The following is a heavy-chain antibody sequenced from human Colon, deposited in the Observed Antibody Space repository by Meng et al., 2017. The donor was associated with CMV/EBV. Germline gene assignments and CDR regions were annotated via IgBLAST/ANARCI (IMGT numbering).Heavy chain of an antibody. CDR3: ARFPNPGSCSGANCYS. J-gene: IGHJ4*02. D-gene: IGHD2-15*01. CDR1: GGPFSGYS. Sequence: GSLRLSCAVYGGPFSGYSWSWVRQSPGKGLEWIAEINHSGITNYNPSLQSRVTMSLDTSKNQFSLNLGSVTAADTAKFYCARFPNPGSCSGANCYSWGQGTLVTVSS. V-gene: IGHV4-34*01. CDR2: INHSGIT.